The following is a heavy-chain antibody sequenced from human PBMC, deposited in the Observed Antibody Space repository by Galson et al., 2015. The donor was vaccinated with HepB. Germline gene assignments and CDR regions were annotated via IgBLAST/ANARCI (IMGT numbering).Heavy chain of an antibody. CDR3: ARDSSGYPFQF. CDR2: INPIFGVA. J-gene: IGHJ4*02. D-gene: IGHD3-22*01. Sequence: SVKVSCKASGFSFSNYKISWVRQAPGQGLEWMGAINPIFGVANYAQNFQGRVTFTADGSTSTAYMELSNLRSDDTAVYYCARDSSGYPFQFWGQGTLVTVSS. CDR1: GFSFSNYK. V-gene: IGHV1-69*13.